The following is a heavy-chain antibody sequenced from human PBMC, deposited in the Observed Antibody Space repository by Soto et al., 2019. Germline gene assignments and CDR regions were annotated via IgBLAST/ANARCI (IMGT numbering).Heavy chain of an antibody. V-gene: IGHV4-59*08. D-gene: IGHD2-15*01. CDR3: ARGTPLPLIVRSSRGPWFDP. Sequence: QVQLQQSGPGLVKSSETLSLTCTVSGGSISSYYWSWIRQPPGKGLEWIGYMYYGGRTNYNPSLKSRVTVTVDTSKMQVSLKLSSVTAADTAVYFCARGTPLPLIVRSSRGPWFDPWGQGTLVTVSS. J-gene: IGHJ5*02. CDR1: GGSISSYY. CDR2: MYYGGRT.